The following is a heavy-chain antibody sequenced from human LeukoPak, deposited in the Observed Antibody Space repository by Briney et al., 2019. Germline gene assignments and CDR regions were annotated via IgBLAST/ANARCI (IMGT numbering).Heavy chain of an antibody. CDR3: AKGTKGYSYGNNYFDY. J-gene: IGHJ4*02. CDR1: GFTFSSYG. CDR2: ISGSGGST. Sequence: PGGTLRLSCAASGFTFSSYGMSWVRQAPGKGLEWVSAISGSGGSTYYADSVKGRFTISRDNSKNTLYLQMNSLRAEDTAVYYCAKGTKGYSYGNNYFDYWGQGTLVTVSS. V-gene: IGHV3-23*01. D-gene: IGHD5-18*01.